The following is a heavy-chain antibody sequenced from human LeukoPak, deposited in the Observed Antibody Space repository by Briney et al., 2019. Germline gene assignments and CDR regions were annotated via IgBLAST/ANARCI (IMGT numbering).Heavy chain of an antibody. V-gene: IGHV3-53*01. CDR1: GFTVSSNY. J-gene: IGHJ3*02. D-gene: IGHD4-17*01. CDR3: ARLRVDAFDI. Sequence: GGSLRLSCAASGFTVSSNYMSWVRQAPGKGLEWVSVIYSGGSTYYADSVKGRFTISRDNSKNTLYLQMNSLRVEDTAVYYCARLRVDAFDIWGQGTMVTVSS. CDR2: IYSGGST.